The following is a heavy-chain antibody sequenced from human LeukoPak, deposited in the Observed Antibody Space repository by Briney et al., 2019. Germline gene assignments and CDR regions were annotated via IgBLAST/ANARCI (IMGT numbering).Heavy chain of an antibody. V-gene: IGHV4-30-2*01. CDR2: IYHSGST. CDR1: GGSISSSSYY. J-gene: IGHJ4*02. CDR3: ARLDHLGYCSSTSCPKGGFDY. Sequence: SETLSLTCTVSGGSISSSSYYWSWIRQPPGKGLEWIGYIYHSGSTYYNPSLKSRVTISVDRSKNQFSLKLSFVTAADTAVYYCARLDHLGYCSSTSCPKGGFDYWGQGTLVTVSS. D-gene: IGHD2-2*01.